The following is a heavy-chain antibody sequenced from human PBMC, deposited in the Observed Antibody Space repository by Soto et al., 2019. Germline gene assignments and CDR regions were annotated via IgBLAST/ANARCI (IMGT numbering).Heavy chain of an antibody. CDR2: VNAGNGNT. Sequence: ASVKVSCKASGYTFTSYAMHWVRQAPGQRLEWMGWVNAGNGNTKYSQKFQGRVTITRDTSTSTAYMELSSLRSEDTAVYYCARGTSGRLRLGELSLVGVRYYYYYGMDVWGQGTTVTVSS. V-gene: IGHV1-3*01. CDR1: GYTFTSYA. CDR3: ARGTSGRLRLGELSLVGVRYYYYYGMDV. D-gene: IGHD3-16*02. J-gene: IGHJ6*02.